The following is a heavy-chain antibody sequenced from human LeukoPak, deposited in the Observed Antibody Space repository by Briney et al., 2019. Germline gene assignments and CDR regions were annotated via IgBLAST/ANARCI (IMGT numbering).Heavy chain of an antibody. Sequence: SETLSLTCTVSGNSISSGDNYWSWIRQPAGKGLEWIGRIYTSGSTNYNPSLKSRVTISVDTSKNQFSLKLSSVTAADTAVYYCARKAVAVAGTHYYYYMDVWGKGTTVTISS. CDR3: ARKAVAVAGTHYYYYMDV. J-gene: IGHJ6*03. D-gene: IGHD6-19*01. V-gene: IGHV4-61*02. CDR1: GNSISSGDNY. CDR2: IYTSGST.